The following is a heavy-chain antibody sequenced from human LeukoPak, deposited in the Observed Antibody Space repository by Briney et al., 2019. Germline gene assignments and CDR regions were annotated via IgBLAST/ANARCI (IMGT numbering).Heavy chain of an antibody. Sequence: SETLSLTCTVSGGSISSSSYYWGWIRQPPGKGLEWTGSIYYSGSTYYNPSLKSRDTISVDTSKNQFSLKLSSVTAADTAVYYCARHCSSTSCYTPDDYWGQGTLVTVSS. CDR2: IYYSGST. CDR3: ARHCSSTSCYTPDDY. V-gene: IGHV4-39*01. CDR1: GGSISSSSYY. J-gene: IGHJ4*02. D-gene: IGHD2-2*02.